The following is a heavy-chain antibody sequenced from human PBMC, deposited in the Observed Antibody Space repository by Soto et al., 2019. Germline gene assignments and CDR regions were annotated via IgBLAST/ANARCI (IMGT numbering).Heavy chain of an antibody. J-gene: IGHJ6*02. D-gene: IGHD2-21*02. Sequence: SVKVSCKASGGSFSSYAISWVRQAPGQGLEWMGGIIPIFGTANYAQKLQGRVTITADESTSTANMKLSSLRSEDTAVYYCARTRRGEVGTPYYGMDVWGPGTTVTVSS. CDR2: IIPIFGTA. V-gene: IGHV1-69*13. CDR1: GGSFSSYA. CDR3: ARTRRGEVGTPYYGMDV.